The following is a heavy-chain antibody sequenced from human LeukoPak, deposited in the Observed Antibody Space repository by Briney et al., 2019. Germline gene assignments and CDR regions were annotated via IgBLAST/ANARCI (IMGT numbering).Heavy chain of an antibody. V-gene: IGHV3-48*01. J-gene: IGHJ4*02. D-gene: IGHD1-26*01. CDR3: ARDRRPYSGSFDY. CDR1: GFTFSSYS. Sequence: PGGSLRLSCAASGFTFSSYSMNWVRQAPGKGLEWVSYISSSSSTIYYADSVKGRFTISRDNAKNSLYLQMNSLRAEDTAVYYCARDRRPYSGSFDYWGQGTLVTVSS. CDR2: ISSSSSTI.